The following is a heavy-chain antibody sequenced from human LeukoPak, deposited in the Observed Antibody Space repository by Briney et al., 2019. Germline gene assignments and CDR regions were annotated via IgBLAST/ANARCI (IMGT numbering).Heavy chain of an antibody. V-gene: IGHV3-74*01. CDR1: GFTFSNYW. Sequence: GGSLRLSCAASGFTFSNYWMHWVRQAPGKGLVWVSRINTDGSSTTYADSVKGRFTTSRDNAKNTLYLQMNSLSAEDTAVYYCARGYSSSYRIDYWGQGTLVTVSS. CDR2: INTDGSST. J-gene: IGHJ4*02. D-gene: IGHD6-6*01. CDR3: ARGYSSSYRIDY.